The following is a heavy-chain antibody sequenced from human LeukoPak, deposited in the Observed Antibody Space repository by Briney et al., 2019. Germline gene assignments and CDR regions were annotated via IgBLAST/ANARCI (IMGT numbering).Heavy chain of an antibody. Sequence: GGSLRLSCASSGFTFSTYWMQWVRQAPGQGPVWVLRISPDGSTTTYADSVRGRVSISRDNAKNTLYMQMNSLRVDDTAVYYCVRGSSTWSPLGDYWGQGTLVTVST. CDR3: VRGSSTWSPLGDY. D-gene: IGHD6-13*01. CDR2: ISPDGSTT. J-gene: IGHJ4*02. V-gene: IGHV3-74*01. CDR1: GFTFSTYW.